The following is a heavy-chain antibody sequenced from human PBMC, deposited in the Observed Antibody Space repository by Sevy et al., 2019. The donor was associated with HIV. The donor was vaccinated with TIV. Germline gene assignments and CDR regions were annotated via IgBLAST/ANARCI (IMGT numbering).Heavy chain of an antibody. CDR3: AREVVTPGPDYGMDV. V-gene: IGHV1-18*01. J-gene: IGHJ6*02. D-gene: IGHD3-22*01. CDR1: NYNFFAYG. CDR2: ISGFNGNT. Sequence: ASVKVSCKASNYNFFAYGFAWVRQAPGQGLEWMGWISGFNGNTNYSQKLRGRVTLTTDSSTSTAYMELRSLTSDDTAGYYCAREVVTPGPDYGMDVWGPGTTVTVSS.